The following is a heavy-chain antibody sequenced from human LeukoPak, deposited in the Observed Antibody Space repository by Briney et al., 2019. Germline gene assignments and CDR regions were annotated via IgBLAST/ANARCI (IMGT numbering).Heavy chain of an antibody. Sequence: SETLSLTRTVCGGSIRCSSYYLGWMRQPPGRGVEWMGSFYYSGCTYYNPSLKRQGTISVDTSKNQFSLKLSSVTAADTAVYYCARVGLVHLQDDAFDIWGQGTMVTVSS. D-gene: IGHD6-6*01. CDR3: ARVGLVHLQDDAFDI. V-gene: IGHV4-39*07. CDR2: FYYSGCT. CDR1: GGSIRCSSYY. J-gene: IGHJ3*02.